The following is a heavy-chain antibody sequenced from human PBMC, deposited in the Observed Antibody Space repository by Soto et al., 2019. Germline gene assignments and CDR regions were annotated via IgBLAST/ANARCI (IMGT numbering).Heavy chain of an antibody. J-gene: IGHJ4*02. Sequence: GGSLRLSCAASGFTFSDYYMKWIRQAPGKGLEWVSYISSGAITIYYADSVKGRFTISRDNAKNSLYLQMKSLRAEDTSVYYCAGQYSSSSVEFWGQGTLVTVSS. CDR2: ISSGAITI. V-gene: IGHV3-11*01. CDR1: GFTFSDYY. D-gene: IGHD6-6*01. CDR3: AGQYSSSSVEF.